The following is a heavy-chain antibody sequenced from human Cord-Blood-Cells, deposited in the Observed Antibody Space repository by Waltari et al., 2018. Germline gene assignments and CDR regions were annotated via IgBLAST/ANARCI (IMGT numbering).Heavy chain of an antibody. D-gene: IGHD6-6*01. CDR3: ARDRGYSSSSAFDI. V-gene: IGHV1-69*12. CDR2: SIPSFGTA. Sequence: QVQLVQSGAEVKKPGSSVKVSCKASGGTFSSYAISWVRQAPGQGLEWMGGSIPSFGTANYAQKFQGRVTITADESTSTAYMELSSLRSEDTAVYYCARDRGYSSSSAFDIWGQGTMVTVSS. CDR1: GGTFSSYA. J-gene: IGHJ3*02.